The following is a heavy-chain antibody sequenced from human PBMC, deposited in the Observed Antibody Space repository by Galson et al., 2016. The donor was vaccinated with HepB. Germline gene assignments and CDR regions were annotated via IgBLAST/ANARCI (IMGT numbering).Heavy chain of an antibody. D-gene: IGHD5-12*01. CDR2: ISWNRGTI. V-gene: IGHV3-9*01. CDR1: GFTFDDYA. Sequence: SLRLSCAASGFTFDDYAMHWVRQAPGKGLEWVSGISWNRGTIGYADSVKGRFTISRDNAKNSLYLQMNSLRAEDTALYYCAKDIRLGSGYGDYFDYWGQGTLVTVSS. CDR3: AKDIRLGSGYGDYFDY. J-gene: IGHJ4*02.